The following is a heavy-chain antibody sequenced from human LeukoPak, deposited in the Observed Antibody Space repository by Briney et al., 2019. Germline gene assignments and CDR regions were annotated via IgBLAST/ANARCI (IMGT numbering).Heavy chain of an antibody. Sequence: GGSLRLSCAASGFTFSSYAMSWVRQAPGKGLEWVSAISGSGGGTYYADSVKGRFTISRDNSKNTLYLQMNSLRAEDTAVYYCAKAEYSSNYGMDVWGQGTTVTVSS. D-gene: IGHD6-6*01. J-gene: IGHJ6*02. V-gene: IGHV3-23*01. CDR2: ISGSGGGT. CDR1: GFTFSSYA. CDR3: AKAEYSSNYGMDV.